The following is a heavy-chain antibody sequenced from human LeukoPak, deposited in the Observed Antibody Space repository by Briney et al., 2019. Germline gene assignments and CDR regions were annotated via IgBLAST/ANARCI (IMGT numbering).Heavy chain of an antibody. CDR2: IYSGGST. Sequence: GGSMRLSCAASGFTVSSNHMSWVRQAPGKGLEWVSVIYSGGSTYYADSVKGRFTISRDNSKNTLYFQMNSLRAEDTAVYYCARGVKRTGGSCYGMDVWGKGTTVTVSS. V-gene: IGHV3-53*01. D-gene: IGHD2-15*01. CDR1: GFTVSSNH. J-gene: IGHJ6*04. CDR3: ARGVKRTGGSCYGMDV.